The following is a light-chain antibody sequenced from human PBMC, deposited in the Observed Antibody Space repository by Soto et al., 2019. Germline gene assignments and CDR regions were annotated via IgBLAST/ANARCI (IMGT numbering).Light chain of an antibody. Sequence: QSALTQPASVSGSPGQAITISCTGTSSDVGGYNSVSWYQQHPGKAPKLMIYDVTNRPSGVSNRFSGAKSGTTASLTISGLQAEDEADYYCSSYTSNNTVVFGEGTKLTVL. CDR3: SSYTSNNTVV. CDR1: SSDVGGYNS. J-gene: IGLJ2*01. V-gene: IGLV2-14*01. CDR2: DVT.